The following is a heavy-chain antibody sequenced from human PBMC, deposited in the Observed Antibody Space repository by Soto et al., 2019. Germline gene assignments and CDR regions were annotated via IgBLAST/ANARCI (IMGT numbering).Heavy chain of an antibody. V-gene: IGHV4-30-2*01. Sequence: TLSLTCAVSGGSITSVNSYSGSWIRQPPGKGLEWIGAISHTGSTSYNPSLKSRVTMSVDKSKNQLSLKLSSVTAADMGVDYCARAVAAYFGSWFAHWGHGTLVTVSS. D-gene: IGHD2-15*01. J-gene: IGHJ5*02. CDR3: ARAVAAYFGSWFAH. CDR2: ISHTGST. CDR1: GGSITSVNSYS.